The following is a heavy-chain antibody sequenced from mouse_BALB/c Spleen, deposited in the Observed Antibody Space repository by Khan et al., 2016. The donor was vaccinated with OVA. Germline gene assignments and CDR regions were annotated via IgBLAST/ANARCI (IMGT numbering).Heavy chain of an antibody. Sequence: EVELVESGGDLVKPGGSLKLSCAASGFTFSSYGMSWVRQTPDKRLEWVATISSGGSYTYYPDSVKGRFTISRDNAKNTLYLQMSSLKSEDTAMYYCASHDSTASFAYWGQGTLVTVSA. J-gene: IGHJ3*01. V-gene: IGHV5-6*01. D-gene: IGHD1-1*01. CDR3: ASHDSTASFAY. CDR2: ISSGGSYT. CDR1: GFTFSSYG.